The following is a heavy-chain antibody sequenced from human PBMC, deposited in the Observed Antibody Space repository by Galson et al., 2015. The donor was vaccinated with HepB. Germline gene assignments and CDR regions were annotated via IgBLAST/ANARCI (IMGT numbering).Heavy chain of an antibody. D-gene: IGHD5-18*01. V-gene: IGHV3-30*04. CDR2: ISYDGSNK. CDR1: GFTFSSYA. J-gene: IGHJ4*02. CDR3: ARERGYSYGLDY. Sequence: SLRLSCAASGFTFSSYAMHWVRQAPGKGLEWVAVISYDGSNKYYADSVKGRFTISRDNSKNTLYLQMNSLRAEDTAVYYCARERGYSYGLDYWGQGTLVTVSS.